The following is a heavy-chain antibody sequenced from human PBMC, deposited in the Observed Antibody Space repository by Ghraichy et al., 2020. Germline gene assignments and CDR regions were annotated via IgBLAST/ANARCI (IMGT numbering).Heavy chain of an antibody. CDR1: GFSVSTDY. V-gene: IGHV3-66*02. D-gene: IGHD6-13*01. CDR3: ARDLQQENDY. J-gene: IGHJ4*02. Sequence: LNISCAASGFSVSTDYMSWVRQAPGKGLEWVSVLYSGGSTYYADTVKGRFTISRENSKNTLYLQMNSLRPEDTAVYYCARDLQQENDYWGQGTLVTVSS. CDR2: LYSGGST.